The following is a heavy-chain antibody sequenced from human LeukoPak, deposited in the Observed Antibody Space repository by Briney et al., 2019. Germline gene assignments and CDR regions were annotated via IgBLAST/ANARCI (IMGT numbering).Heavy chain of an antibody. V-gene: IGHV1-2*02. Sequence: ASVKVSCKASGYTFTGYYMHWVRQAPGQGLEWMGWINPNSGGTDCAQKFQGRVTMTRDTSISTAYMELSRLRSDDTAVYYCAILDYGDYNWFDPWGQGTLVTVSS. CDR1: GYTFTGYY. CDR2: INPNSGGT. J-gene: IGHJ5*02. CDR3: AILDYGDYNWFDP. D-gene: IGHD4-17*01.